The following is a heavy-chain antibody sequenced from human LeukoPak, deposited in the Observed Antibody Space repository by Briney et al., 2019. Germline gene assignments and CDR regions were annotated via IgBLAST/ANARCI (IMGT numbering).Heavy chain of an antibody. D-gene: IGHD3-10*01. CDR2: IRHDGSKK. J-gene: IGHJ4*02. Sequence: GGSLRLSCGASGFTFSSYGMHWVRQGPGKGLEWVAFIRHDGSKKYHADSVKGRFTISRDNSKNTLYLQMNSLRVEDTAVYYCAKVAKYYYGSETYYFFEHWGQGTPVTASS. CDR1: GFTFSSYG. CDR3: AKVAKYYYGSETYYFFEH. V-gene: IGHV3-30*02.